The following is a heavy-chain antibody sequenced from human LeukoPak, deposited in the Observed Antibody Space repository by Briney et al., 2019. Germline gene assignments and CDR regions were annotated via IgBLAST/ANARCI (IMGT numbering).Heavy chain of an antibody. CDR3: ARDGEWELHDWFDP. CDR2: INPNSGGT. J-gene: IGHJ5*02. D-gene: IGHD1-26*01. Sequence: GASVKVSCKASGYTFTGYHMHLVRQAPGQGLEWMGWINPNSGGTNYAQKFQGRVTMTRDTSISTAYMELSRLRSDDTAVYYCARDGEWELHDWFDPWGQGTLVTVSS. V-gene: IGHV1-2*02. CDR1: GYTFTGYH.